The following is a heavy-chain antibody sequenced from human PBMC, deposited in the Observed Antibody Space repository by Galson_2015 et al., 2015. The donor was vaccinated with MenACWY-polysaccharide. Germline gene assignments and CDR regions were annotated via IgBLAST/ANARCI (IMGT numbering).Heavy chain of an antibody. CDR2: IKQDGSEN. CDR1: GFTFGGYW. CDR3: ARGQKTLGP. J-gene: IGHJ5*02. V-gene: IGHV3-7*04. Sequence: SLRLSCAASGFTFGGYWMSWVRQAPGKGLEWEANIKQDGSENYYVDSVKGRITISRDNAKNSLYLQMNSLRAEDTAVYYCARGQKTLGPWGQGTLVTVSS.